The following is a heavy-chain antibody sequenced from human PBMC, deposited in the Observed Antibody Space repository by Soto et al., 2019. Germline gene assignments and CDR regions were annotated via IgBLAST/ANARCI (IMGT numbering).Heavy chain of an antibody. Sequence: RSLRLSCTTSGFNFGGYAMTWFRHAPGKELKWLWFIRGKAYGGTTEYTASVRGRFTISRDDSKSIPYLQMASLKTEDTAIYYCSRGMHTPYDTSPLSFDYWRQRTQVTVSS. J-gene: IGHJ4*02. D-gene: IGHD3-22*01. CDR3: SRGMHTPYDTSPLSFDY. CDR1: GFNFGGYA. V-gene: IGHV3-49*01. CDR2: IRGKAYGGTT.